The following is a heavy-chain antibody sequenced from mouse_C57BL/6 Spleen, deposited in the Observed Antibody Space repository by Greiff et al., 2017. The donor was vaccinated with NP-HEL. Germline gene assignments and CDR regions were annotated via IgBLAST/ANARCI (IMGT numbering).Heavy chain of an antibody. D-gene: IGHD2-2*01. J-gene: IGHJ4*01. CDR1: GYAFSSSW. V-gene: IGHV1-82*01. Sequence: VKLQESGPELVKPGASVKISCKASGYAFSSSWMNWVKQRPGKGLEWIGRIYPGDGDTNYNGKFKGKATLTADKSSSTAYMQLSSLTSEDSAVYFCARGGVTTLYYYAMDYWGQGTSVTVSS. CDR3: ARGGVTTLYYYAMDY. CDR2: IYPGDGDT.